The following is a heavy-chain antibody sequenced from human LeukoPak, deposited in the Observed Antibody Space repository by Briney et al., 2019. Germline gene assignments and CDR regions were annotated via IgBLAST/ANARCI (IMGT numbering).Heavy chain of an antibody. CDR1: GFTFDDYA. D-gene: IGHD2-2*01. CDR2: ISWDGGST. J-gene: IGHJ6*04. V-gene: IGHV3-43D*04. CDR3: AKASMGYCSSTSCYEAYYGMDV. Sequence: GGSLRLSCAASGFTFDDYAMHWVRHAPGKGLEWVSLISWDGGSTYYADSVKGRFTISRDNSKNPLYLQMNSLRAEDTALYYCAKASMGYCSSTSCYEAYYGMDVWGKGTTVTVSS.